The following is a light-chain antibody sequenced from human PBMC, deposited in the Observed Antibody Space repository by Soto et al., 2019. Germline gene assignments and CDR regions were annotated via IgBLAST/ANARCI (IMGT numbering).Light chain of an antibody. Sequence: DIQMTQSPSSLSASVGDRVTITCQASQDITHFLNWYQQKPGKAPKLLIYHASNLETGVLSRFSGSGSGTHFTFTISSLQPEDIATYYCQQCDTLPDTFGQGTKLEI. CDR1: QDITHF. V-gene: IGKV1-33*01. CDR3: QQCDTLPDT. CDR2: HAS. J-gene: IGKJ2*01.